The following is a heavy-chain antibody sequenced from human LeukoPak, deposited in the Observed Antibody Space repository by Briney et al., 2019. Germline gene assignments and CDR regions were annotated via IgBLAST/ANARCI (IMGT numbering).Heavy chain of an antibody. Sequence: GSGPTLVKPTQTLTLTCTFSGFSLSTSGVGVGWIRQPPGKALEWLALIYWDDDKRYSPSLKSRLTITKDTSKNQVVLTMTNMDPVGTATYYCAHRIAAAGTGAFDIWGQGTMVTVSS. CDR3: AHRIAAAGTGAFDI. V-gene: IGHV2-5*02. J-gene: IGHJ3*02. CDR1: GFSLSTSGVG. CDR2: IYWDDDK. D-gene: IGHD6-13*01.